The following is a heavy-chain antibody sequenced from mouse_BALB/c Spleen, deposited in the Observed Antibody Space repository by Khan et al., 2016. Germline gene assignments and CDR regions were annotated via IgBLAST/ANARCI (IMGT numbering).Heavy chain of an antibody. J-gene: IGHJ3*01. D-gene: IGHD1-1*01. CDR1: GFSLANYG. CDR2: IWAGGST. V-gene: IGHV2-9*02. Sequence: VQLVESGPGLVAPSQSLSITCTVSGFSLANYGVHWVRQPPGKGLEWLGVIWAGGSTNYNSALMSRLSISKDNSKSQVFLKMNSLQTDDTAMYYCASPLLRLKAWFAYWGQGTLVTVS. CDR3: ASPLLRLKAWFAY.